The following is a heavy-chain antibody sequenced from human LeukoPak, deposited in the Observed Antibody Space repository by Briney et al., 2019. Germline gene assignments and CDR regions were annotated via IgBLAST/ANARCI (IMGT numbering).Heavy chain of an antibody. Sequence: GGSLRLSCAASGFTFNAYAIHWVRQAPGKGLEWVAFIRKDGNNENYADSVKGRFTISRDNSKNTLYLQMNSLQTEDTAVYYCAKDRGGYPPYFDYWGQGTLVTVSS. CDR2: IRKDGNNE. CDR3: AKDRGGYPPYFDY. V-gene: IGHV3-30*02. J-gene: IGHJ4*02. D-gene: IGHD2-15*01. CDR1: GFTFNAYA.